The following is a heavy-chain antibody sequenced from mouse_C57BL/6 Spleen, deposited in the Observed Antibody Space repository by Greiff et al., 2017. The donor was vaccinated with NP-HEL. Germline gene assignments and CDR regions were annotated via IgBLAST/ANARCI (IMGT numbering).Heavy chain of an antibody. CDR3: ARAVITTVVADPYWYFDV. CDR1: GFTFSSYA. J-gene: IGHJ1*03. Sequence: EVQLVESGGGLVKPGGSLKLSCAASGFTFSSYAMSWVRQTPEKRLEWVATISDGGSYTYYPDNVKGRFTISRDNAKNNLYLQMSHLKSEDTAMYYCARAVITTVVADPYWYFDVWGTGTTVTVSS. V-gene: IGHV5-4*01. D-gene: IGHD1-1*01. CDR2: ISDGGSYT.